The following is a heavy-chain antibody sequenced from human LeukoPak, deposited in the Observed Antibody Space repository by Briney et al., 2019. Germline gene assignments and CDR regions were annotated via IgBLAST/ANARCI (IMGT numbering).Heavy chain of an antibody. V-gene: IGHV3-11*04. J-gene: IGHJ4*02. CDR3: ARCTTGRTFGSLREIKRSREIDY. CDR2: ISGSGRTI. CDR1: TFTFSGYY. D-gene: IGHD1-1*01. Sequence: GGSLRLSCSASTFTFSGYYMSWIRQAPGKGLDWVSYISGSGRTIYYADSVKGRFTISRDNAKNSLYLQMNSLRVEDTAVYYCARCTTGRTFGSLREIKRSREIDYWGQGTLVTVSS.